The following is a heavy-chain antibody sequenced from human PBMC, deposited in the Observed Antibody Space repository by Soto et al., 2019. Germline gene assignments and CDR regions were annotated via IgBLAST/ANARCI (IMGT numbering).Heavy chain of an antibody. J-gene: IGHJ3*01. CDR3: ARGDRGAFDL. V-gene: IGHV3-74*01. D-gene: IGHD1-26*01. Sequence: EVQLVESGGGLVRPGGSLRLSCAASGFTFSYYWMHWVRQAPGKGLVWVSRIHSDGSSTTYADFVKGRFIISRDNARNTVDLQRNSVRVEYTAVYYCARGDRGAFDLWGQGTVVTVSS. CDR2: IHSDGSST. CDR1: GFTFSYYW.